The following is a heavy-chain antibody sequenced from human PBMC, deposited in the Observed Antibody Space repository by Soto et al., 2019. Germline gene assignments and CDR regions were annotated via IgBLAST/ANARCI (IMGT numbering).Heavy chain of an antibody. CDR2: ISNDGSNR. D-gene: IGHD5-12*01. J-gene: IGHJ4*02. Sequence: QVQVVESGGGVVQPGGSLRLSCVASGFAFSSSGMHWARQAPGKGLEWVAGISNDGSNRYCADSVKGRFPIARDNSKNTLELQMNGLRDEYTAVYYCANGMGYNGDEGLLPFDCWGQGTLVTVSS. CDR1: GFAFSSSG. CDR3: ANGMGYNGDEGLLPFDC. V-gene: IGHV3-30*18.